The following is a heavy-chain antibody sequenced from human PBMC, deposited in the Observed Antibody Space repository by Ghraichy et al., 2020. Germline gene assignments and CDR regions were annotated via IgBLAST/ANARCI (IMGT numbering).Heavy chain of an antibody. D-gene: IGHD3-3*01. CDR1: GGSISSGGYY. V-gene: IGHV4-31*03. Sequence: SETLSLTCTVSGGSISSGGYYWSWIRQHPGKGLEWIGYIYYSGSTYYNPSLKSRVTISVDTSKNQFSLKLSSVTAADTAVYYCARDTIWLRPIKGMDVWGQGTTVTVSS. J-gene: IGHJ6*02. CDR2: IYYSGST. CDR3: ARDTIWLRPIKGMDV.